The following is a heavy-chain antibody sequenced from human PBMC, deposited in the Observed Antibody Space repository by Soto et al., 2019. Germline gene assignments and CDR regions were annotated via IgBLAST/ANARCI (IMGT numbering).Heavy chain of an antibody. CDR1: GFTFSNAW. J-gene: IGHJ4*02. CDR2: IKSKTDGGTT. V-gene: IGHV3-15*07. CDR3: TTDNWLLSRTGCFDY. D-gene: IGHD3-9*01. Sequence: GESLKISCAASGFTFSNAWMNWVRQAPGKGLEWVGRIKSKTDGGTTDYAAPVKGRFTISRDDSKNTLYLQMNSLKTEDTAVYYCTTDNWLLSRTGCFDYWGQGTLVTVSS.